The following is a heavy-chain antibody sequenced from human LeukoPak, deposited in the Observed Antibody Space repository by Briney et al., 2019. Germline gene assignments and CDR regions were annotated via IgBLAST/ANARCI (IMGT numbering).Heavy chain of an antibody. CDR2: INHSGST. V-gene: IGHV4-4*02. CDR1: GGSISSSNW. Sequence: SETLSLTCAVSGGSISSSNWWGWVRQPPGQGLEWIGEINHSGSTNYNPSLKSRVTISVDTSKNQFSLKLSSVTAADTAVYYCATALYGSGSYYLNWGQGTLVTVSS. J-gene: IGHJ4*02. D-gene: IGHD3-10*01. CDR3: ATALYGSGSYYLN.